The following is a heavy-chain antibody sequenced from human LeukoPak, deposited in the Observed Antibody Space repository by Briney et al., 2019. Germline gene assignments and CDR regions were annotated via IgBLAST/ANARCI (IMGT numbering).Heavy chain of an antibody. Sequence: PSETLSLTCTVSGGSISSYYWSWIRQPPGKGLEWIGYIYYSGSTNYNPSLKSRVTISVETSKNQFSLKLNSVTAADTAVYYCARAVGSSTRFDPWGQGTLVTVSS. CDR2: IYYSGST. D-gene: IGHD6-13*01. J-gene: IGHJ5*02. CDR1: GGSISSYY. V-gene: IGHV4-59*12. CDR3: ARAVGSSTRFDP.